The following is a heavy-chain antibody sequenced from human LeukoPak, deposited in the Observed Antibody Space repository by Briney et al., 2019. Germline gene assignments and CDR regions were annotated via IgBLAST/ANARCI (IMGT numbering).Heavy chain of an antibody. CDR3: AGGGDYVWFDP. CDR1: GGSFSGYY. D-gene: IGHD4-17*01. V-gene: IGHV4-34*01. CDR2: INHTGST. J-gene: IGHJ5*02. Sequence: SETLSLTCPVYGGSFSGYYWSWIRQPPGKGLEWIGEINHTGSTNYNPSLKSRITISVDTSKNQFSLKLSSVTAADTAVYYCAGGGDYVWFDPWGQGTLVTVSS.